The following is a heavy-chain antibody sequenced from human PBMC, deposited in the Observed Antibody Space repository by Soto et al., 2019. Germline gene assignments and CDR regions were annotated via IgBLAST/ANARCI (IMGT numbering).Heavy chain of an antibody. D-gene: IGHD3-9*01. CDR2: IYYSGST. Sequence: QLQLQESGPGLVKPSETLSLTCTVSGGSISSSSYYWGWIRQPPGKGLEWIGSIYYSGSTYYNPSLKSRVTISVDTSKNQFSLKLSSVTAADTAVYYCARHQDDILTGYYMGGFDYWGQGTLVTVSS. CDR1: GGSISSSSYY. J-gene: IGHJ4*02. V-gene: IGHV4-39*01. CDR3: ARHQDDILTGYYMGGFDY.